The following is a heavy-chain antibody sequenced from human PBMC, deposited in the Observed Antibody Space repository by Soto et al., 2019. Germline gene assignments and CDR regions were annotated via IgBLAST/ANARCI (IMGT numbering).Heavy chain of an antibody. D-gene: IGHD6-19*01. CDR3: AKDLGGWAWYFEY. CDR1: GFTFSGYA. J-gene: IGHJ4*02. CDR2: ITGGGATT. Sequence: EVQLLESGGGLVQSGGSLRLSCAASGFTFSGYAMNWVRQAPGKGLEWVASITGGGATTYYTESVKGRFTISRDNSKNTLTLKMHSLRVEDTAIYYCAKDLGGWAWYFEYWGQGTLVTVSS. V-gene: IGHV3-23*01.